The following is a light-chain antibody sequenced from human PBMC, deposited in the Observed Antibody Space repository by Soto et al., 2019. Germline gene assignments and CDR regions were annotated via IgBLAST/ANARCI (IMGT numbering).Light chain of an antibody. CDR3: CSYAGDLAL. V-gene: IGLV2-11*01. CDR1: SSDVGGYDF. CDR2: DVS. Sequence: QYALTQPRSVSGSPGQSVTISCTGTSSDVGGYDFVSWYQQHPGKAPKLMISDVSKRPSGVPDRFSGSKSGNTASLTISGLQAEDEDDYYCCSYAGDLALFGGGTKVTVL. J-gene: IGLJ2*01.